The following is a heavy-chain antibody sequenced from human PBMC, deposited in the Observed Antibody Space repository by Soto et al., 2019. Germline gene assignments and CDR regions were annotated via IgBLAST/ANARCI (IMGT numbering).Heavy chain of an antibody. Sequence: PGGSLRLSCAASGFTFSNAWMNWVRQAPGKGLEWVGRIKSKTDGGTTDYAAPVKGRFTISRDDSKNTLYLQMNSLKTEDTAVYYCTTDHRFGELLRDYWGQGTLVTVSS. V-gene: IGHV3-15*07. J-gene: IGHJ4*02. CDR3: TTDHRFGELLRDY. CDR2: IKSKTDGGTT. CDR1: GFTFSNAW. D-gene: IGHD3-10*01.